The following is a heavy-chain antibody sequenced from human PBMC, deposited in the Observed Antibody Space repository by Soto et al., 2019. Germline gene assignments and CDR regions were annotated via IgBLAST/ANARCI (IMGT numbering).Heavy chain of an antibody. CDR2: IKSKTDGGTT. J-gene: IGHJ4*02. Sequence: EVQVVESGGGLVKPGGSLRLSCAASGFTFSNAWMSWVRQAPEKGLEWVGHIKSKTDGGTTDYVAPVKGRFTISRDDSKPTLYLQMNSLKTEDTAVYYCTTSGSSWPTLDYWGQGTLVTVSS. V-gene: IGHV3-15*01. CDR1: GFTFSNAW. D-gene: IGHD6-13*01. CDR3: TTSGSSWPTLDY.